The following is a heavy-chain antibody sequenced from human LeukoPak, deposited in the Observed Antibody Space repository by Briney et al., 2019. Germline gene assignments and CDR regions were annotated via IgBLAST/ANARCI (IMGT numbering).Heavy chain of an antibody. V-gene: IGHV1-8*01. Sequence: ASVKVSCKASGYTFTTYDINWVRQATGQGLEWMGWMNPNSGNTGYAQNFQGRVTVTRNTSISTAYMELSSLRSEDTAVYYCARGYYYDSNDWFDPWGQGTLVTVSS. CDR3: ARGYYYDSNDWFDP. J-gene: IGHJ5*02. CDR1: GYTFTTYD. CDR2: MNPNSGNT. D-gene: IGHD3-22*01.